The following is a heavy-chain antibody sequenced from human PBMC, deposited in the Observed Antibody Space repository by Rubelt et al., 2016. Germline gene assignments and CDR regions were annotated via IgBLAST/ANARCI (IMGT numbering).Heavy chain of an antibody. V-gene: IGHV2-70*01. J-gene: IGHJ3*02. CDR3: ARIHLGMSTISYAFDI. D-gene: IGHD5/OR15-5a*01. Sequence: QVTLRESGPALVKPTQTLTLTCTFSGFSLSTSGMCVSWIRQPPGKALEWLALIDWDDDKYYSTSLKTRLTISKDTSTILVVLTVTIMDPVDTATYYCARIHLGMSTISYAFDIWGQGTMVTVSS. CDR1: GFSLSTSGMC. CDR2: IDWDDDK.